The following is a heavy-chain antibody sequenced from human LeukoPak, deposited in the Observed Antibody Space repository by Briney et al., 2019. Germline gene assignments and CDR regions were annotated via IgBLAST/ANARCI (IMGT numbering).Heavy chain of an antibody. CDR3: ARARAWPEHAFDI. Sequence: RGSLRLSCATSGFTVSSNYMSWVRQAPGKGLEWVSIIYSGDSPNYADSVKGRFTISRDNSKNTLYLQMNSLRGEDTAVYYCARARAWPEHAFDIWGQGTMVTVSS. CDR1: GFTVSSNY. V-gene: IGHV3-53*01. J-gene: IGHJ3*02. D-gene: IGHD5-24*01. CDR2: IYSGDSP.